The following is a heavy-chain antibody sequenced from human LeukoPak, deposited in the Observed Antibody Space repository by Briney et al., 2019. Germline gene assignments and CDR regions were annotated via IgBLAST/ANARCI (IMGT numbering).Heavy chain of an antibody. CDR1: GGSISSYY. V-gene: IGHV4-34*01. J-gene: IGHJ5*02. D-gene: IGHD3-10*01. CDR2: INHSGST. Sequence: PSETLSLTCTVSGGSISSYYWSWIRQPPAKGLEWIGEINHSGSTNYNPSLKSRVTISVDTSKNQFSLKLSSVTAADTAVYYCARRTRGLLWFGERNGIWFDPWGQGTLVTVSS. CDR3: ARRTRGLLWFGERNGIWFDP.